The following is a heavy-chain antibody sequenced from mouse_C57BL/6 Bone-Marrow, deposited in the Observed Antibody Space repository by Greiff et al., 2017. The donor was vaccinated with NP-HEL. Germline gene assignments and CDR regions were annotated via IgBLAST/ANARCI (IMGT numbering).Heavy chain of an antibody. J-gene: IGHJ3*01. CDR2: LNPNNGGT. CDR1: GYTFTDYY. V-gene: IGHV1-26*01. CDR3: AREITTVVAKGFAY. Sequence: VQLQQSGPELVKPGASVKISCKASGYTFTDYYMNWVKQSHGKSLEWIGDLNPNNGGTSYNQKFKGKATLTVDKSSSTAYMELRSLTSEDSAVYYCAREITTVVAKGFAYWGQGTLVTVSA. D-gene: IGHD1-1*01.